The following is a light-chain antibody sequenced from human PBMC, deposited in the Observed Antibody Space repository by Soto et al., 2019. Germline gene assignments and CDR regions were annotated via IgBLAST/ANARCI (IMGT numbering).Light chain of an antibody. CDR2: GAS. Sequence: EVVLTQSPGTLSLSPGERATLSWRASQSVSSSYLAWYQQKPGQAPRLLIYGASSRATGIPDRFSGSGSGTDFTLTISRLEPEDFAVYYCQQYASSPTFGGGTKVDI. CDR1: QSVSSSY. J-gene: IGKJ4*01. CDR3: QQYASSPT. V-gene: IGKV3-20*01.